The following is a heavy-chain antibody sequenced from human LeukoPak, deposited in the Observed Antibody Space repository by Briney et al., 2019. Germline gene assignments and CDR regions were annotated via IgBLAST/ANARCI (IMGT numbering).Heavy chain of an antibody. J-gene: IGHJ4*02. D-gene: IGHD3-22*01. CDR1: GFTFSDYY. Sequence: PGGSLRLSCAASGFTFSDYYMSWIRLAPGKGLEWLSYISGSGSDIYFADSVKGRFTVSRDNAKNSVYLQMNSLRAEDTAVYYCARPYYYDSSGLYYWGQGTLVTVSS. CDR3: ARPYYYDSSGLYY. CDR2: ISGSGSDI. V-gene: IGHV3-11*04.